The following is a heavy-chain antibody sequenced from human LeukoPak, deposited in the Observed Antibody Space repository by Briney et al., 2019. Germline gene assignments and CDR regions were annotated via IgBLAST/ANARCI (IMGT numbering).Heavy chain of an antibody. D-gene: IGHD5-12*01. CDR2: IKSEPDGGTV. Sequence: PGGSLRLSCASSGFAFNNAWMSWIRQVPGKGLEWVGRIKSEPDGGTVDFTAPVKGRFTISRDDSKNTLYLQMNSLKTEDTAVYYCTTERNEDIVATYRHWGQGTLVTVSS. J-gene: IGHJ1*01. CDR3: TTERNEDIVATYRH. CDR1: GFAFNNAW. V-gene: IGHV3-15*01.